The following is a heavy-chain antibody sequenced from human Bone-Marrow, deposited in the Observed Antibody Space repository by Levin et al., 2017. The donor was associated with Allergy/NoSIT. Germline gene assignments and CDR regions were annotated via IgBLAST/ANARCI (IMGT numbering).Heavy chain of an antibody. CDR3: AKDNPNSGSYIES. CDR2: IIPIFGTT. D-gene: IGHD1-26*01. Sequence: ASVKVSCKASGGTFSSHAIIWVRQAPGQGLEWVGTIIPIFGTTYYAQNFQGKVTVSADESTSTVYMELSRLRSEDTAIYYCAKDNPNSGSYIESWGQGTLVIVSS. J-gene: IGHJ4*02. V-gene: IGHV1-69*13. CDR1: GGTFSSHA.